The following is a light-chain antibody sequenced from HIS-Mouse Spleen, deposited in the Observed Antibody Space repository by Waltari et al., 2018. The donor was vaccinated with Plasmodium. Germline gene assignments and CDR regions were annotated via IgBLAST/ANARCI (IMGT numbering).Light chain of an antibody. Sequence: QSALTQPRSVSGSPGQSVPISCTGTSSDVGGYNYVSWDQQHPGKAPKLMIYDVSKRPSGVPDRFSGSKSGNTASLTISGLQAEDEADYYCCSYAGSYTYVFGTGTKVTVL. CDR3: CSYAGSYTYV. J-gene: IGLJ1*01. V-gene: IGLV2-11*01. CDR2: DVS. CDR1: SSDVGGYNY.